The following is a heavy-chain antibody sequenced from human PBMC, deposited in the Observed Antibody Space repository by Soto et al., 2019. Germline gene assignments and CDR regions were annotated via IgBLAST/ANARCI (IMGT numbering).Heavy chain of an antibody. CDR3: AATLFPKTQFDP. J-gene: IGHJ5*02. D-gene: IGHD1-1*01. Sequence: ASVKVSCKASGYTFTGYYMHWVRQAPGQGLEWMGWINPNSGGTNYAQKIQGWVTMTRDTTISTANKEQSRLRSYDTAVYYCAATLFPKTQFDPWGQGTLVTVSS. CDR1: GYTFTGYY. CDR2: INPNSGGT. V-gene: IGHV1-2*04.